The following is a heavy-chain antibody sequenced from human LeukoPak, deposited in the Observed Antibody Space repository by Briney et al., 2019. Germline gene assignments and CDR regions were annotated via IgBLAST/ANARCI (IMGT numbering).Heavy chain of an antibody. CDR1: GGTFSSYA. D-gene: IGHD4-11*01. CDR2: IIPIFGTA. V-gene: IGHV1-69*13. J-gene: IGHJ6*03. Sequence: ASVKFSCKASGGTFSSYAISWVRQAPGQGLEWMGGIIPIFGTANYAQKFQGRVTITADESTSTAYMELRSLRSDDTAVYYCARVTVTTGYYYMDVWGKGTTVTVSS. CDR3: ARVTVTTGYYYMDV.